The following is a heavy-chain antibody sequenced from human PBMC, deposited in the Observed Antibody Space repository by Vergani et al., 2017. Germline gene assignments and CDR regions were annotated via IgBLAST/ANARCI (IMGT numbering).Heavy chain of an antibody. CDR1: GFTFTAHG. D-gene: IGHD3-22*01. V-gene: IGHV3-23*01. J-gene: IGHJ4*02. Sequence: EVQLLESGGGSAQPGESLRLSCVASGFTFTAHGLNWVRQAPGKGLEWVSTISSDGGSTYYADSVKGRFTISRDNSKNTLSLQMNGLTAEDTAIYYCAGPQGTSAYYYGGFDYWGQGILVTVSS. CDR2: ISSDGGST. CDR3: AGPQGTSAYYYGGFDY.